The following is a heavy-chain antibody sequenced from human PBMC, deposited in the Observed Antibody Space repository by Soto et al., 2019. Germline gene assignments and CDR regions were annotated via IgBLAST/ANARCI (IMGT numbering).Heavy chain of an antibody. CDR2: MNPNSGNT. D-gene: IGHD2-15*01. CDR1: GYTFTSYD. CDR3: ARVYPDCSGGSCFYSGMDV. Sequence: GXSVKASCKASGYTFTSYDVDLVRQATGQGLEWMGWMNPNSGNTGYAQKFQGRVTMTRNTSISTAYMELSSLRSEDTAVYYCARVYPDCSGGSCFYSGMDVWGQETTVTVSS. V-gene: IGHV1-8*01. J-gene: IGHJ6*02.